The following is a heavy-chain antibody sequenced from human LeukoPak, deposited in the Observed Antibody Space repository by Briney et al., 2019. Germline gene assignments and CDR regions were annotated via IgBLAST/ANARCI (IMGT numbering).Heavy chain of an antibody. CDR1: GDSMTRDNYY. J-gene: IGHJ4*02. Sequence: PSQTLSLTCSVSGDSMTRDNYYWSWLRQPAGKGLEWLGRIFASGTVSYNPSLMSRVTISVDTSSNQFSLSLSSVTAADTATYYCARGSGPNYVRSSKLNIVVVPAALDYWGQGTLVTVSS. D-gene: IGHD2-2*01. CDR3: ARGSGPNYVRSSKLNIVVVPAALDY. V-gene: IGHV4-61*02. CDR2: IFASGTV.